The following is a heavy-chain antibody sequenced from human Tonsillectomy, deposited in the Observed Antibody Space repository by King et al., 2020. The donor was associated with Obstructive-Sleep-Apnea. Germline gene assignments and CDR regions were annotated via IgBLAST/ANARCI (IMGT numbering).Heavy chain of an antibody. CDR2: IYPGDSYT. Sequence: QLVQSGAAVKKLGESLKISCKGCGYSFTSYWIGWVRQIPGKGPELMGIIYPGDSYTRYSPSFQGQVTTSADKSISPAYLQWSSLKASGTAMYYWASNRAAYCSSTSCYSDAFDIWGQGTMVTVSS. CDR1: GYSFTSYW. J-gene: IGHJ3*02. CDR3: ASNRAAYCSSTSCYSDAFDI. V-gene: IGHV5-51*01. D-gene: IGHD2-2*01.